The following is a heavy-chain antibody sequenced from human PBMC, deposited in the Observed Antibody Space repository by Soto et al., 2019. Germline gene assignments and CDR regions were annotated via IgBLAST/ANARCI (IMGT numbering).Heavy chain of an antibody. CDR2: IYHSGST. CDR3: ARDPGSSWYSPHYYYGMDV. V-gene: IGHV4-59*01. J-gene: IGHJ6*02. CDR1: GGSISSYY. D-gene: IGHD6-13*01. Sequence: PSETLSLTCTVSGGSISSYYWSWIRQPPGKGLEWIGYIYHSGSTNYNPSLKSRVTISVDTSKNQFSLKLSSVTAADTAVYYCARDPGSSWYSPHYYYGMDVWGQGTTVTVSS.